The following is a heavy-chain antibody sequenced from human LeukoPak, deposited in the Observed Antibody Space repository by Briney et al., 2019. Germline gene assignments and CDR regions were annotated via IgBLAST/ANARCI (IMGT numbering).Heavy chain of an antibody. Sequence: GASVKVSCKASGYSLITYGITWVRQAPGQGLEWMGWISAYNGNTKYAQKFQGRVTMTTDTSTSTAYMELRSLRSDDTAVYYCARDYDFWSGPIKEYYFDYWGQGTLVTVSS. CDR3: ARDYDFWSGPIKEYYFDY. J-gene: IGHJ4*02. CDR1: GYSLITYG. CDR2: ISAYNGNT. V-gene: IGHV1-18*01. D-gene: IGHD3-3*01.